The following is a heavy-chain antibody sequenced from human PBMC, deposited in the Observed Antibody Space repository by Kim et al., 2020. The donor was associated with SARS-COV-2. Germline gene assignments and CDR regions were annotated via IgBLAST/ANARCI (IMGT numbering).Heavy chain of an antibody. V-gene: IGHV3-30*02. D-gene: IGHD3-16*01. Sequence: GGSLRLSCVTSGFTFKSFSMYWVRQAPGKGLEWVAYIVHSGSDIRYAESVKGRFTISRDNSGNHMYLQMNYLRPEDTAVYFCAKDRVRDGYYDFDYWGQGTLVTVSS. CDR2: IVHSGSDI. CDR1: GFTFKSFS. J-gene: IGHJ4*02. CDR3: AKDRVRDGYYDFDY.